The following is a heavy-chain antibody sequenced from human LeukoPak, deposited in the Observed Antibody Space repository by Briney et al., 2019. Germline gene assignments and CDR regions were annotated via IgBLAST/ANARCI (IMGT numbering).Heavy chain of an antibody. CDR2: IQNRGST. D-gene: IGHD6-19*01. CDR3: ARDRPGIAVAGDAFDN. CDR1: GGSISSYY. Sequence: SETLSLTCTVSGGSISSYYWSWIRQPPGKGLEWIGYIQNRGSTNYNPSLKSRVTLSVDTSKNQFSLKLTSVTAADTAVYYCARDRPGIAVAGDAFDNWGQGTMLTVSS. J-gene: IGHJ3*02. V-gene: IGHV4-59*01.